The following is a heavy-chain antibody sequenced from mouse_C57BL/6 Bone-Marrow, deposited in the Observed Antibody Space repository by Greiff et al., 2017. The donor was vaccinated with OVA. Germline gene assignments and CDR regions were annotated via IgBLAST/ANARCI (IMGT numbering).Heavy chain of an antibody. CDR3: TRDYSNFYYFDY. V-gene: IGHV1-5*01. D-gene: IGHD2-5*01. J-gene: IGHJ2*01. Sequence: EVQLQQSGTVLARPGASVKMSCKTSGYTFTSYWMHWVKQRPGQGLEWIGAIYPGNSDTSYNQKFKGKAKLTAVTSASTAYMELSSLTNEDSAVYYCTRDYSNFYYFDYWGQGTTLTVSS. CDR2: IYPGNSDT. CDR1: GYTFTSYW.